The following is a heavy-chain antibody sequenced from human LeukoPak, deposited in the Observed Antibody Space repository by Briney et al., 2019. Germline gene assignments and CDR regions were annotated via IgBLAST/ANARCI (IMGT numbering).Heavy chain of an antibody. Sequence: GGSLRLSCAASGFTFDDYAMHWVRQAPGKSLEWVSGISWNSGSIGYADSVKGRFTISRDNAKNSLYLQMNSLRAEDTALYYCAKALVGATGFDYWGQGTLVIVSS. J-gene: IGHJ4*02. CDR2: ISWNSGSI. D-gene: IGHD1-26*01. CDR1: GFTFDDYA. CDR3: AKALVGATGFDY. V-gene: IGHV3-9*01.